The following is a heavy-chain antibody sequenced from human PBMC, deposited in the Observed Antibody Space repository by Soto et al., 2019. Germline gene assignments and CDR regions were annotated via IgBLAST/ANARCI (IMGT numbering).Heavy chain of an antibody. CDR3: ARILTDSGA. CDR1: GFSLSTSGMR. J-gene: IGHJ6*02. V-gene: IGHV2-70*04. D-gene: IGHD2-21*01. CDR2: IDWDDDK. Sequence: SGPTLVNPTQTLTLTCTFSGFSLSTSGMRVSWIRQPPGKALEWLARIDWDDDKFYSTSLKTRLTISKDTSKNQVVLTMTNMDPVDTAAYYCARILTDSGAWGQGTTVTVSS.